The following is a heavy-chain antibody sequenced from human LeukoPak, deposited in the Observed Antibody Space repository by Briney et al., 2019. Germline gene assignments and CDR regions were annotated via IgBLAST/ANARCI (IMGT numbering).Heavy chain of an antibody. CDR3: ARAAIAVAGTSIDDFDS. CDR2: IIPILGIA. CDR1: GGTFSSYT. J-gene: IGHJ3*02. Sequence: GASVKVSCKASGGTFSSYTISWVRQAPGQGLEWMGRIIPILGIANYAQKFQGRVTITADKSTSTAYMELSSLRSEDTAVYYCARAAIAVAGTSIDDFDSWGQGTMVTVSS. D-gene: IGHD6-19*01. V-gene: IGHV1-69*02.